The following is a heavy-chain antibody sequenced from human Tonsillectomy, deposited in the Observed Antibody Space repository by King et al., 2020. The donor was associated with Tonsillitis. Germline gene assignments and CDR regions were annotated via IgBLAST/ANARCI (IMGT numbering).Heavy chain of an antibody. CDR2: INPNSGGT. CDR1: GYTFTGYY. J-gene: IGHJ4*02. D-gene: IGHD3-22*01. Sequence: VQLVQSGAEVKKPGASEKVSCKASGYTFTGYYMHWVRQAPGQGLEWMGWINPNSGGTNYAQKFQGRVTMTRDTSISTAYMELSRLRSDDTAVYYCARGPYYYDSSGYWAWYDYWGQGTLVTVSS. CDR3: ARGPYYYDSSGYWAWYDY. V-gene: IGHV1-2*02.